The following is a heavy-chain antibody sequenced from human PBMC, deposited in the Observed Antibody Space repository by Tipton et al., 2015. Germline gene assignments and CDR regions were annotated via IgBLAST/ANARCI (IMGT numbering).Heavy chain of an antibody. D-gene: IGHD2-15*01. CDR1: GDSISTYY. Sequence: TLSLTCTVSGDSISTYYWSWIRQPAGKGLEWIGRIYYSGNTYYNASLKSRVTISVDTSKNQVSLKLSSVTAADTAVYYCATSVLAAPFDSWGQGTLVTVSS. CDR2: IYYSGNT. CDR3: ATSVLAAPFDS. V-gene: IGHV4-59*05. J-gene: IGHJ4*02.